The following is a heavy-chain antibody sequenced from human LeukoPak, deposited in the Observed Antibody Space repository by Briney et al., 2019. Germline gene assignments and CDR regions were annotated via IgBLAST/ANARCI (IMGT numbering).Heavy chain of an antibody. CDR1: GDSVSRFY. CDR2: IYYDGST. Sequence: PSKTLSLTCSVSGDSVSRFYWSWIRQPPGRGLEWIGHIYYDGSTNYSPSLKSRVSISIDMSKSQFSLNLTSVTPADTAVYYCAREWRNTIFGVVRYFNLWGRGTLVTVSS. D-gene: IGHD3-3*01. V-gene: IGHV4-59*02. CDR3: AREWRNTIFGVVRYFNL. J-gene: IGHJ2*01.